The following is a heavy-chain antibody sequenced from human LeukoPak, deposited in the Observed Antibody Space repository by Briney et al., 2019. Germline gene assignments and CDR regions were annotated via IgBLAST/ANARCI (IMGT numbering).Heavy chain of an antibody. CDR3: ARIAVAGGHFDY. J-gene: IGHJ4*02. CDR1: GFTFSSYE. CDR2: ISYSGSTI. Sequence: PGGSLRLSCAASGFTFSSYEMNWVRQAPGEGLEWVSYISYSGSTIYYADSVRGRFTISRDTARNSLYLQMNSLRAEDTAVYYCARIAVAGGHFDYWGQGTLVTVSS. V-gene: IGHV3-48*03. D-gene: IGHD6-19*01.